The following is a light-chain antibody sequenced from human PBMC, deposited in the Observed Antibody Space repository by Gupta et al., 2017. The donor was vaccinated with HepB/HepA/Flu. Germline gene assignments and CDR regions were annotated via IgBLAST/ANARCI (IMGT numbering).Light chain of an antibody. Sequence: EVVMTQSPATLSVSPGERVTLACRASPTVGTALAWYQQSPGQAPRILIYGASTRATGVSARFSGSGSGTEFTLTVTSLQSDDSAVYYCQQYHDWPPITFGQGTRLEIK. CDR1: PTVGTA. J-gene: IGKJ5*01. V-gene: IGKV3-15*01. CDR3: QQYHDWPPIT. CDR2: GAS.